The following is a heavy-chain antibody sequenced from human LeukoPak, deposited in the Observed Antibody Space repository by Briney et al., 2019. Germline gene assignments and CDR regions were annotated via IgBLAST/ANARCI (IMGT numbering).Heavy chain of an antibody. V-gene: IGHV1-8*03. CDR2: MNPNSGNT. Sequence: GASVKVSCKASGYTFTSYDINWVRQATGQGLEWMGWMNPNSGNTGYAQKFQGRVTITRNTSISTAYMELSSLRSGDTAVYYCASGSNYEGWFDPWGQGTLVTVSS. J-gene: IGHJ5*02. CDR3: ASGSNYEGWFDP. CDR1: GYTFTSYD. D-gene: IGHD4-11*01.